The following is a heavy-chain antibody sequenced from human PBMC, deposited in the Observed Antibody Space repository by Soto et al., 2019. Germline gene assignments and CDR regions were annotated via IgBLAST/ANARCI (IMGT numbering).Heavy chain of an antibody. CDR2: ISSSAGTT. J-gene: IGHJ4*02. CDR1: GFTFSDYY. V-gene: IGHV3-11*01. CDR3: ARDSRSGYYVLDY. D-gene: IGHD3-3*01. Sequence: QVQLVESGGDLVKPGGSLRLSCAASGFTFSDYYMSWIRQAPGKGLEWVSYISSSAGTTYYADSVKGRFTISRDNAKKSLYLQMNSLRAEDTAVYYCARDSRSGYYVLDYWGQGTLVTVSS.